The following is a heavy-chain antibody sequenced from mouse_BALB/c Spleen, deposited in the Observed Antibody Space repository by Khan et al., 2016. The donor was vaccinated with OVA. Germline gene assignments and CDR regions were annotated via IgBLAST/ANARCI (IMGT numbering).Heavy chain of an antibody. CDR3: ARSAN. V-gene: IGHV5-6-3*01. CDR2: IDSNGGST. CDR1: RFTISSYG. J-gene: IGHJ2*01. Sequence: EVELVESGGGIVQPGGSLTRSCAASRFTISSYGMSSVRQTPDKRLELVATIDSNGGSTDYTDSVKRRFTISGDNAKNALYLQMRSLKSEDTAMYYCARSANWGQGTTLTVSS.